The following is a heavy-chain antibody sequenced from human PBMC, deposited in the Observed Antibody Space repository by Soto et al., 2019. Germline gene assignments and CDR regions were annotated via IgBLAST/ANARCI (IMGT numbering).Heavy chain of an antibody. J-gene: IGHJ4*02. Sequence: GGSLRLSCAASGFTFSSYAMSWVRQAPGKGLEWVSAISGSGVSTYYADSAKGRFTISRDNSKNTLYLQMNSLRAEDTAVYYCAKSPGMYYYDSSGYYHYDYWGQGT. V-gene: IGHV3-23*01. CDR3: AKSPGMYYYDSSGYYHYDY. CDR2: ISGSGVST. D-gene: IGHD3-22*01. CDR1: GFTFSSYA.